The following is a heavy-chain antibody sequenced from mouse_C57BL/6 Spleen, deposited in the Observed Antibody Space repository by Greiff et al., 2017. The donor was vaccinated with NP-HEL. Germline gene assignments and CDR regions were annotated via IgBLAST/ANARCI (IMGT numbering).Heavy chain of an antibody. V-gene: IGHV5-4*01. CDR3: ARDYSNYGAMDY. Sequence: EVQGVESGGGLVKPGGSLKLSCAASGFTFSSYAMSWVRQTPEKRLEWVATISDGGSYTYYPDNVKGRFTISRDNAKNNLYLQMSHLKSEDTAMYYCARDYSNYGAMDYWGQGTSVTVSS. CDR2: ISDGGSYT. CDR1: GFTFSSYA. D-gene: IGHD2-5*01. J-gene: IGHJ4*01.